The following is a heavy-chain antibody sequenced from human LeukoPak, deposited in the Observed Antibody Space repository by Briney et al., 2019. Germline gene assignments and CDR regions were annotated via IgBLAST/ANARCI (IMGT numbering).Heavy chain of an antibody. CDR2: FYSGDTT. CDR3: AKDEAVRLTMIVPFSY. D-gene: IGHD3-22*01. Sequence: PGGSLRLSCAASGFTVSSNFMSWVRQAPGKGLEWVSVFYSGDTTYYADSVKGRFTISRDNSKNTLYLQMNSLRAEDTALYYCAKDEAVRLTMIVPFSYWGQGTLVIVSS. CDR1: GFTVSSNF. J-gene: IGHJ4*02. V-gene: IGHV3-53*01.